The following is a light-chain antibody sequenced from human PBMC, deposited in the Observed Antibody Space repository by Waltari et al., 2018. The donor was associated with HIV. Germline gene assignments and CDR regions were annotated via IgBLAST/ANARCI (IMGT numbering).Light chain of an antibody. CDR3: QQYSSSPRT. CDR1: QSISANY. Sequence: DIVLSQPPGTLSWSQGERATLYCRASQSISANYLAWYQHKPGQPPRVLIYGVSSRASGIPDRCSGSGSWTDFTLTISRLEPEDFALYYCQQYSSSPRTFGQGTKVEVK. CDR2: GVS. V-gene: IGKV3-20*01. J-gene: IGKJ1*01.